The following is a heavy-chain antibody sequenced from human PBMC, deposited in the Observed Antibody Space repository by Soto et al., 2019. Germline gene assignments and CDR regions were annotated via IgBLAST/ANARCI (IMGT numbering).Heavy chain of an antibody. CDR1: GFSVGGNY. Sequence: QPGGSLRLSCAASGFSVGGNYMSWVCQAPGKGLELVSLIYSGGNPFYADSMKGRFTLPRDNSNNMLYLQMDSLRAEDTAVYYCERGPNSGCWGQGTLVTVSS. V-gene: IGHV3-53*01. CDR3: ERGPNSGC. J-gene: IGHJ1*01. CDR2: IYSGGNP. D-gene: IGHD2-21*01.